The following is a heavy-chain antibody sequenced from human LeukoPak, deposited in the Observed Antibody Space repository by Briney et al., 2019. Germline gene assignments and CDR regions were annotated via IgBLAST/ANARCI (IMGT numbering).Heavy chain of an antibody. CDR1: VGSLSNSSHY. D-gene: IGHD2-15*01. CDR3: ARHRLEYCSGGSCYPG. CDR2: LSYSGSI. Sequence: PSETLSLTCTVSVGSLSNSSHYWGWIRQPPGKGLGWIGSLSYSGSIYYNPSLKSRVTISVDTSKNQFSLKLRSVTAADTAVYCRARHRLEYCSGGSCYPGWGQGTLVTVSS. J-gene: IGHJ4*02. V-gene: IGHV4-39*01.